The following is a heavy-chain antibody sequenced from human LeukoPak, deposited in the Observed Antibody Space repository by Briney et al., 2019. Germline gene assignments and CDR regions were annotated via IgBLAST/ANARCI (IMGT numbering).Heavy chain of an antibody. V-gene: IGHV3-23*01. Sequence: GGSLRLSCAASGFTFSSYAMSWVRQAPGKGLEWVSAISGSGGSTYYADSVKGRFTISRDNSKNTLYLQMNSLRAEDTAVYYCAKDQKFTIFGVVIKNFDCWGQGTLVTVSS. CDR3: AKDQKFTIFGVVIKNFDC. D-gene: IGHD3-3*01. CDR1: GFTFSSYA. CDR2: ISGSGGST. J-gene: IGHJ4*02.